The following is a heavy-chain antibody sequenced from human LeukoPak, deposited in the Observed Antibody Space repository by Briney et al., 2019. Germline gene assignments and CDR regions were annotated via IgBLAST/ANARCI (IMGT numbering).Heavy chain of an antibody. Sequence: SETLSLTCTVSGGSISSYYWSWIRQPPGKGLEWIGYIYYSGSTNYNPSLKSRDTISVDTSKNQFSLKLSSVTAEDTAVYYCATFRIAVAGTFDYWGQGTLVTVSS. CDR1: GGSISSYY. J-gene: IGHJ4*02. D-gene: IGHD6-19*01. CDR2: IYYSGST. CDR3: ATFRIAVAGTFDY. V-gene: IGHV4-59*01.